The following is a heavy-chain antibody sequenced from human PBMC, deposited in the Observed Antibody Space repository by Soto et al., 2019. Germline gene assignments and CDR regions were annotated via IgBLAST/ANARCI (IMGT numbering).Heavy chain of an antibody. J-gene: IGHJ6*04. CDR2: IYPGDSDT. D-gene: IGHD3-3*01. Sequence: GESLKISCKGSGYSFTSYWIGWVRQMPGKGLEWMGIIYPGDSDTRYSPSFQGQVTISADKSISTAYLQWSSLKASDTAMYYCARLNDFWSGDYYYYYGMDVWGKGTTVTVSS. V-gene: IGHV5-51*01. CDR3: ARLNDFWSGDYYYYYGMDV. CDR1: GYSFTSYW.